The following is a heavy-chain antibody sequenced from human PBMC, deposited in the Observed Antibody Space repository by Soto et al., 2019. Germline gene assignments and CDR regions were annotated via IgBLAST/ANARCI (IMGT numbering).Heavy chain of an antibody. J-gene: IGHJ4*02. CDR2: ISGSGGST. CDR3: AKRHKRYSSSWYVYYFDY. D-gene: IGHD6-13*01. CDR1: GFTFSSYA. Sequence: LRLSCAASGFTFSSYAMSWVRQAPGKGLEWVSAISGSGGSTYYADSVKGRFTISRDNSKNTLYLQMNSPRAEETAVYYCAKRHKRYSSSWYVYYFDYWGQGTLVTVSS. V-gene: IGHV3-23*01.